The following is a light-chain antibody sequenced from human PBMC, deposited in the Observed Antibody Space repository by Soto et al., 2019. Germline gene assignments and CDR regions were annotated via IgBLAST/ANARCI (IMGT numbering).Light chain of an antibody. CDR2: AAS. J-gene: IGKJ4*01. CDR3: QQYDNLPLT. CDR1: QDINNY. V-gene: IGKV1-33*01. Sequence: DLQMTQSPSSLSASIGDRVTITCQASQDINNYLNWYHQKPGKAPKLLIYAASNLETGVPSRFSGSGSGTDFTFTISSLQPEDIATYYCQQYDNLPLTFGGGTKVEIK.